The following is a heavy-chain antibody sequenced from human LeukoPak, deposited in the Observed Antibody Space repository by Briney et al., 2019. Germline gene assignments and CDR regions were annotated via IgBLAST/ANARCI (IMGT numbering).Heavy chain of an antibody. CDR3: VTSGSVTGNFDY. CDR1: GGTFSSYA. CDR2: IIPIFGTA. Sequence: SVKVSCKASGGTFSSYAIRWVRQAPGQGLEWMGGIIPIFGTANYAQKFQGRVTITTDESTSTAYMELSSLRSEDTAVYYCVTSGSVTGNFDYWGQGTLVTVSS. V-gene: IGHV1-69*05. J-gene: IGHJ4*02. D-gene: IGHD6-25*01.